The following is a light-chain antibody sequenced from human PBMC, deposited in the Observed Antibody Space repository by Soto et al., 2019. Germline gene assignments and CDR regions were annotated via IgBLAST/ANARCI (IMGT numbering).Light chain of an antibody. CDR1: QSVGNNY. CDR2: DAS. CDR3: RKYGSTPLT. J-gene: IGKJ4*01. Sequence: EIVLTQSPGTLSLSPGERATLSCRASQSVGNNYLAWYQQKPGQAPRFLIYDASSRATGIPDRFSGSGSGTDFTLTISRLEPEDFAVYYCRKYGSTPLTFGGGTKV. V-gene: IGKV3-20*01.